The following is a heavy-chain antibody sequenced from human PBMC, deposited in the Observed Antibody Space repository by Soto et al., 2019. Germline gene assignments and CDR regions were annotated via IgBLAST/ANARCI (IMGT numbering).Heavy chain of an antibody. CDR2: ISPLKGRT. CDR1: GYTFTSYG. Sequence: QVQLVQSGPALKRHGASMKVSCKASGYTFTSYGISWVRPAPGQGLEWMAWISPLKGRTQYSQKAQGRVTLSTDTSSNTADMEMTTLRGDDTAVYYCAMDYGDRPEYFKHWGQGALVTVS. J-gene: IGHJ1*01. D-gene: IGHD4-17*01. CDR3: AMDYGDRPEYFKH. V-gene: IGHV1-18*04.